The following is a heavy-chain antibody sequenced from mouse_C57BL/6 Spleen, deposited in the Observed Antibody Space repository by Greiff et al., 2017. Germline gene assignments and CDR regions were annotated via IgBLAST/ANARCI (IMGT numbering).Heavy chain of an antibody. Sequence: VQLQQPGAELVKPGASVKLSCKASGYTFTSYWMHWVKQRPGQGLEWIGMIHPNSGSTNYNEKFKSKATLTVDKSSSTAYMQLSSLTSEDSAVYYCARRWLLPYFDYWGQGTTLTVSS. V-gene: IGHV1-64*01. D-gene: IGHD2-3*01. CDR3: ARRWLLPYFDY. CDR2: IHPNSGST. J-gene: IGHJ2*01. CDR1: GYTFTSYW.